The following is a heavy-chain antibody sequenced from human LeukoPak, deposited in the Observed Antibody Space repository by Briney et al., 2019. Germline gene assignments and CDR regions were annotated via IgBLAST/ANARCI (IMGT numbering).Heavy chain of an antibody. Sequence: SETLSLTCTVSGGSMSGSYWNWIRQPPGKGLEWTGSVYYTGNTNYNPSLKSRVTISVDTSKNQLSLKVSSMTAADTAVYYCASNYYGSGSLDYWGQGNLVTVSS. J-gene: IGHJ4*02. CDR3: ASNYYGSGSLDY. V-gene: IGHV4-59*08. CDR2: VYYTGNT. CDR1: GGSMSGSY. D-gene: IGHD3-10*01.